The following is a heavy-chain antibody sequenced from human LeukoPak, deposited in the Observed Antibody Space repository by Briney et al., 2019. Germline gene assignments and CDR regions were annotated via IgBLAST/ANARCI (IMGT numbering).Heavy chain of an antibody. CDR3: ARGVAVAGSRLFDY. CDR1: GFTFSSYS. J-gene: IGHJ4*02. D-gene: IGHD6-19*01. V-gene: IGHV3-21*01. CDR2: ISSSSSYI. Sequence: PGGSLRLSCAASGFTFSSYSMNWVRQAPGKGLEWVSSISSSSSYIYYADSVKGRFTISRDNAKNSLYLQMNSLRAEDTAVYYCARGVAVAGSRLFDYWGQGTLVTVSS.